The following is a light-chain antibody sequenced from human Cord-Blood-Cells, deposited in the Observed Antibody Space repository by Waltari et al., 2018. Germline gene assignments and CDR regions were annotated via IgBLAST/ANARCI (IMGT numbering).Light chain of an antibody. CDR2: GTS. CDR3: LLSYSGARV. CDR1: TGAVTSGHY. V-gene: IGLV7-46*01. Sequence: QAVVTQEPSLTVSPGGTVTLTCGSSTGAVTSGHYPYWFQQKPGQAPRTLIYGTSNKHACTPARFSGSLLGGKAALTLSGAQPEDEAEYYCLLSYSGARVFGGGTKLTVL. J-gene: IGLJ3*02.